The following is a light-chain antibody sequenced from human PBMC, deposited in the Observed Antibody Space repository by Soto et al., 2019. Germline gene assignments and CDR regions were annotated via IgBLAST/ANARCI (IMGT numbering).Light chain of an antibody. Sequence: EIVLTQSPGTLTLSPGERATLSCRASQSVSSSYLAWYQQKPGQAPSLLIYGASNRATGIPARLSGSGSGTDFTLTISSLEPEDFAVYYCQQRSNWLTFGGGTKVDIK. V-gene: IGKV3D-20*02. CDR2: GAS. CDR3: QQRSNWLT. J-gene: IGKJ4*01. CDR1: QSVSSSY.